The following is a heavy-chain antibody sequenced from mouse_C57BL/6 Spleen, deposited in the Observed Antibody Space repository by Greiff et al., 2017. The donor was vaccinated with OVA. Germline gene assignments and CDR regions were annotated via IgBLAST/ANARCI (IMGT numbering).Heavy chain of an antibody. CDR3: ARAYPRAMDY. Sequence: VQLKQSGPELVKPGASVKISCKASGYAFSSSWMNWVKQRPGKGLEWIGRIYPGDGDTNYNGKFKGKATLTADKSSSTAYMQLSSLTSEDSAVYFCARAYPRAMDYWGQGTSVTVSS. D-gene: IGHD2-10*01. CDR2: IYPGDGDT. CDR1: GYAFSSSW. J-gene: IGHJ4*01. V-gene: IGHV1-82*01.